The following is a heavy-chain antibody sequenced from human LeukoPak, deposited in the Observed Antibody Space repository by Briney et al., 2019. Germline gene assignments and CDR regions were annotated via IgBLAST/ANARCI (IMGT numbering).Heavy chain of an antibody. J-gene: IGHJ4*02. Sequence: GASVKVSCKASGYTFTGYYMHWVRQAPGQGLEWMGWINPNSGGTNYAQKFQGRVTMTRDTSISTAYMELSRLRSDDTAVYYCARVPGITGTMFFNYWGQGTLVTVSS. CDR3: ARVPGITGTMFFNY. D-gene: IGHD1-7*01. V-gene: IGHV1-2*02. CDR1: GYTFTGYY. CDR2: INPNSGGT.